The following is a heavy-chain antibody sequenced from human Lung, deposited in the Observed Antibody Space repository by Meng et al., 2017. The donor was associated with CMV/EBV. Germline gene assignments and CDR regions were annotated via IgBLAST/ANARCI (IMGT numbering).Heavy chain of an antibody. CDR2: ISGSGTTT. CDR1: GFTFSDYY. D-gene: IGHD2-2*02. CDR3: ARDCATTSCYNPINTYYYFYGLDV. V-gene: IGHV3-11*01. Sequence: GESLKISCAVSGFTFSDYYMAWIRQAPGKGLEWVSYISGSGTTTYYADSVQGRFTISRDSAKNSLYLEMNSLRAEDTAVYYCARDCATTSCYNPINTYYYFYGLDVWXQGTXVTVAS. J-gene: IGHJ6*02.